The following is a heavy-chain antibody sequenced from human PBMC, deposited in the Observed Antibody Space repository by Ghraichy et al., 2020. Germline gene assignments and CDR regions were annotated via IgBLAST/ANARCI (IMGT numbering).Heavy chain of an antibody. CDR3: AREVDYYGSGSYYFDY. CDR2: IGTAGDT. Sequence: GGSLRLSCAASGFTFSSYDMHWVRQATGKGLEWVSAIGTAGDTYYPGSVKGRFTISRENAKNSLYLQMNSLRAGDTAVYYCAREVDYYGSGSYYFDYWGQGTLVTVSS. CDR1: GFTFSSYD. D-gene: IGHD3-10*01. V-gene: IGHV3-13*04. J-gene: IGHJ4*02.